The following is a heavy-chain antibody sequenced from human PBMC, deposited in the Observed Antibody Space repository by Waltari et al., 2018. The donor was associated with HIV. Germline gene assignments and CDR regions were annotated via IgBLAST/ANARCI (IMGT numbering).Heavy chain of an antibody. J-gene: IGHJ4*02. Sequence: EVQLVESGGGLVQPGGSLRPACAASGFTLSRCWMSWVRQAQGKGLEWVANIKQDESEKYYVDSVNGRFTISRDNAENSLYLQMNSLRAEDTAVYYCARVGFYGSGSKVNWGQGTLVTVS. D-gene: IGHD3-10*01. V-gene: IGHV3-7*04. CDR1: GFTLSRCW. CDR2: IKQDESEK. CDR3: ARVGFYGSGSKVN.